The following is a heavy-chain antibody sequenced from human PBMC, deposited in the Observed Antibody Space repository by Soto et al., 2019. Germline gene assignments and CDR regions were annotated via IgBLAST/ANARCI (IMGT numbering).Heavy chain of an antibody. CDR2: INHSGST. V-gene: IGHV4-34*01. D-gene: IGHD2-15*01. CDR1: GGSFSGYY. J-gene: IGHJ6*02. CDR3: ARARYCSGGSCYYGMDV. Sequence: PSETLSLTCAVYGGSFSGYYWSWIRQPPGKGLEWIGEINHSGSTNYNPSLKSRVTISVGTSKNQFSLKLSSVTAADTAVYYCARARYCSGGSCYYGMDVRGQGTTVTVSS.